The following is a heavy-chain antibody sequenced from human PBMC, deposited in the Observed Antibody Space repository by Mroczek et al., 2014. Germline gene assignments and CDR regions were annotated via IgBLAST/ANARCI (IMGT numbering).Heavy chain of an antibody. CDR2: IYTSGST. J-gene: IGHJ3*02. V-gene: IGHV4-4*07. Sequence: QVQLQESGPGLVKPSETLSLTCTVSGGSISSYYWSWIRQPAGKGLEWIGRIYTSGSTNYNPSLKSRVTMSVDTSKNQFSLKLSSVTAADTAVYYCARDYYDSSGYPNDAFDIWGQGTMVTVSS. CDR3: ARDYYDSSGYPNDAFDI. CDR1: GGSISSYY. D-gene: IGHD3-22*01.